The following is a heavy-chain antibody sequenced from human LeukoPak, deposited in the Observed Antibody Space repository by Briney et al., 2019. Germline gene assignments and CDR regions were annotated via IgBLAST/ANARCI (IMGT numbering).Heavy chain of an antibody. V-gene: IGHV3-30-3*01. CDR3: AREMKSIVGATKDY. Sequence: GRSLRLSCAASGFTFSSYALHWVRQAPGKGLEWVAVISYDGSNKYYADSVKGRFTISRDNSKNTLYLQMNSLRAEDTAVYYCAREMKSIVGATKDYWGQGTLVTVSS. J-gene: IGHJ4*02. CDR2: ISYDGSNK. D-gene: IGHD1-26*01. CDR1: GFTFSSYA.